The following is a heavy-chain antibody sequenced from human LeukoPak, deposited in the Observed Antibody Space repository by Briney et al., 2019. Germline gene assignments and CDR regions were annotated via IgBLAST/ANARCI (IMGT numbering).Heavy chain of an antibody. D-gene: IGHD4-11*01. V-gene: IGHV3-53*01. CDR2: IYSGGST. CDR3: ARGENSKHFDY. J-gene: IGHJ4*02. Sequence: GGSLRLSCAASGFTVSSNYMSWVRQAPGKGLEWVSVIYSGGSTYYADSVKGRFTISRDNSKNTLYLQMNSLRAEDTAVCYCARGENSKHFDYWGQGTLVTVSS. CDR1: GFTVSSNY.